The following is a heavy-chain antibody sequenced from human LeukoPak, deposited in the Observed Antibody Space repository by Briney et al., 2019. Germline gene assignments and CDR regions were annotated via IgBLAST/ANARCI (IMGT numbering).Heavy chain of an antibody. J-gene: IGHJ5*02. CDR3: AKGVIRGVISWFDP. CDR2: ISYDGSNK. CDR1: GFTFSSYG. D-gene: IGHD3-10*01. V-gene: IGHV3-30*18. Sequence: PGRSLRLSCAASGFTFSSYGMHWVRQAPGKGLEGVAVISYDGSNKYYADSVKGRFTISRDNSKNTLYLQMNSLRAEDTAVYYCAKGVIRGVISWFDPWGQGTLVTVSS.